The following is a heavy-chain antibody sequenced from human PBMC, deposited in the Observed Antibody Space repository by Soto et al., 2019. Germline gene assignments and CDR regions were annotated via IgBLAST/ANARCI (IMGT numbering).Heavy chain of an antibody. D-gene: IGHD3-3*01. CDR1: GFSLSNARMG. CDR2: IFSNDEK. CDR3: AANYDFWSGYYFAFDI. Sequence: SGPTLVNPTETLTLTCTVSGFSLSNARMGVSWIRQPPGKALEWLAHIFSNDEKSYSTSLKSRLTISKDTSKSQVVLTMTNMDPVDTATYYCAANYDFWSGYYFAFDIWGQGTMVTVSS. J-gene: IGHJ3*02. V-gene: IGHV2-26*01.